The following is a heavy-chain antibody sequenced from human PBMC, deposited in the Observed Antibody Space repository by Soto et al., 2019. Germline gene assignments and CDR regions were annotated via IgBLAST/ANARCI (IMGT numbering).Heavy chain of an antibody. CDR1: GGSIGSGGYY. D-gene: IGHD1-1*01. Sequence: PSETLSLTCTVSGGSIGSGGYYWSWIRQHPGKGLEWIGYIYYSGSTYYNPSLKSRVTISVDTSKNQFSLKLSSVTAADTAVYYCATRVGYYYGMDVWGQGTTVTVSS. CDR3: ATRVGYYYGMDV. V-gene: IGHV4-31*03. J-gene: IGHJ6*02. CDR2: IYYSGST.